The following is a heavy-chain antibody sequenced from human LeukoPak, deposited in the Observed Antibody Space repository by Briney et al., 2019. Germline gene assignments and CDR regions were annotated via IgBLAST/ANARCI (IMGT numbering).Heavy chain of an antibody. CDR2: IKSKLYGGTA. J-gene: IGHJ4*02. V-gene: IGHV3-49*04. CDR1: GFYLGDSS. CDR3: SRDPNWASGYFDY. D-gene: IGHD7-27*01. Sequence: GGSLRLSCTAPGFYLGDSSMRSGRQAPQKGLERVSFIKSKLYGGTAEYAASVRGRFTISRDDSTSIAYLQMNSLTTEDTAVYYCSRDPNWASGYFDYWGQGTLVTVSS.